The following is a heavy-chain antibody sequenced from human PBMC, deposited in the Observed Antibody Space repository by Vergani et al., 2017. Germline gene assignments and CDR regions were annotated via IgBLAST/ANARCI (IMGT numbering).Heavy chain of an antibody. Sequence: QVQLQESGPGLVKPSEPLSLTCTVSGGSISSYYWSWIRQPPGKGLEWIGYIYYSGSTNYNPSLKSRVTISVDTSKNQFSLKLSSVTAADTAVYYCARINDPHYYYYMDVWGKGTTVTVSS. V-gene: IGHV4-59*01. J-gene: IGHJ6*03. CDR1: GGSISSYY. D-gene: IGHD1-1*01. CDR2: IYYSGST. CDR3: ARINDPHYYYYMDV.